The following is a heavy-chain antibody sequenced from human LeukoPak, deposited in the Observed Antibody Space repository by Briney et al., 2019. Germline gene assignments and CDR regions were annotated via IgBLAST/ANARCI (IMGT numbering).Heavy chain of an antibody. CDR2: LSYDGSDE. CDR3: ARDSYGSGSYYRIDY. D-gene: IGHD3-10*01. Sequence: GGSLRLSCAASGFSFRNYGMHWVRHVPGKGLEWVAELSYDGSDEYYADSVKGRFTISRDNSKNTLYLQMNSLRAEDTAVYYCARDSYGSGSYYRIDYWGQGTLVTVSS. V-gene: IGHV3-30*03. J-gene: IGHJ4*02. CDR1: GFSFRNYG.